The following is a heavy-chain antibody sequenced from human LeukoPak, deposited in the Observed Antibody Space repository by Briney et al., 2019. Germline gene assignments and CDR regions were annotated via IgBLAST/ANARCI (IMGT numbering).Heavy chain of an antibody. CDR2: MNPNSGNT. Sequence: EASVKVSCKASGYTFTSYDINWVRQATGQGLEWMGWMNPNSGNTGYAQKFQGRVTITRNTSISTAYMELSSLRSEDTAVYYCARGNKMYYYDSSGYYRFDYWGQGTLVTVSS. J-gene: IGHJ4*02. V-gene: IGHV1-8*03. D-gene: IGHD3-22*01. CDR1: GYTFTSYD. CDR3: ARGNKMYYYDSSGYYRFDY.